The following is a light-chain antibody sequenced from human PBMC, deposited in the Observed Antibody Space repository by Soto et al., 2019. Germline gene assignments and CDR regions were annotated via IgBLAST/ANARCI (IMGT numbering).Light chain of an antibody. V-gene: IGKV3-20*01. J-gene: IGKJ2*01. Sequence: EIVLTQSPATLSLSPGERATLSCRASQTVAGNYLAWYQQKPGQAPRLLIYGASNRATGIPDRFSGSGSGTDFTLTISRREPEDFSVYYCQQCGPSLKYTFGQGTKLEIK. CDR2: GAS. CDR3: QQCGPSLKYT. CDR1: QTVAGNY.